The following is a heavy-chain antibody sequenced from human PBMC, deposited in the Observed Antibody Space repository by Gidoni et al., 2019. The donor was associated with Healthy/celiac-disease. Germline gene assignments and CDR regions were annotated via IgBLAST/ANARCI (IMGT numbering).Heavy chain of an antibody. D-gene: IGHD2-2*01. CDR3: ARTPKIVVVPAAIWFDP. CDR1: GFTFSSYW. CDR2: IKQDGSEK. V-gene: IGHV3-7*03. J-gene: IGHJ5*02. Sequence: CAASGFTFSSYWMSWVRQDPGKGLEWVANIKQDGSEKYYVDSVKGRFTISRDNAKNSLYLQMNSLRAEDTAVYYCARTPKIVVVPAAIWFDPWGQGTLVTVSS.